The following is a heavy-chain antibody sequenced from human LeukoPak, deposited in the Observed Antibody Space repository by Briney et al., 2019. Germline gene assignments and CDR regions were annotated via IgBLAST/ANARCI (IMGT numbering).Heavy chain of an antibody. Sequence: PGGSLRLSCAASGFTFSSYGMHWVRQAPGKGLEWVAFIRYDGSNKYYADSVKGRFTISRDNSKNTLYLQMNSLRAEDTAVYYCAKDKAAGGYDSSGYYSDWGQGTLVTVSS. CDR3: AKDKAAGGYDSSGYYSD. CDR2: IRYDGSNK. V-gene: IGHV3-30*02. D-gene: IGHD3-22*01. J-gene: IGHJ4*02. CDR1: GFTFSSYG.